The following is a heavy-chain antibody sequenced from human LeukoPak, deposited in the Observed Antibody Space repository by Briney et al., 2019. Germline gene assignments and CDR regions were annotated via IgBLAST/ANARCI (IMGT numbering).Heavy chain of an antibody. J-gene: IGHJ6*03. CDR1: GGSISSVY. V-gene: IGHV4-4*07. CDR2: IYTRGST. CDR3: ARESSYYYGSGSYYYYYYYMDV. D-gene: IGHD3-10*01. Sequence: PSETLSLTCTVSGGSISSVYWSWIRQPAGKGLEWIGRIYTRGSTNYNPSLKSRVTMSVDTSKNQFSLKLSSVTAADTAVYYCARESSYYYGSGSYYYYYYYMDVWGKGTTVTISS.